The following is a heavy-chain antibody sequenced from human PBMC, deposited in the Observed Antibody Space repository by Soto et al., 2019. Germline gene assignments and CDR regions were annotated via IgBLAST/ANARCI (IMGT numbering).Heavy chain of an antibody. J-gene: IGHJ4*02. CDR1: GFTFSSYA. D-gene: IGHD1-26*01. V-gene: IGHV3-23*01. CDR2: ISGSGGST. Sequence: GSLRLSCAASGFTFSSYAMTWVRQAPGKGLEWVSAISGSGGSTYYADSVKGQFTISRDNSKNTLYLQMNSLRAEDTAVYYCAKGLYSGSYFDYWGQGTLVTVSS. CDR3: AKGLYSGSYFDY.